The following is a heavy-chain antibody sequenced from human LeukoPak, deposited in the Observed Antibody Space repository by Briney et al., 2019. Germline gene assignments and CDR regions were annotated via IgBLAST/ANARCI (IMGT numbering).Heavy chain of an antibody. J-gene: IGHJ4*02. Sequence: RLSXAASGFTLXXXXXNWXXXXPXXGXEWFSYISGSSSAISYAASVGGRFTISRDNAKNSLYLQMNSLRDEDTAVYYCARGGRXGDYWGQGTLXXVSS. CDR2: ISGSSSAI. D-gene: IGHD1-14*01. V-gene: IGHV3-48*02. CDR1: GFTLXXXX. CDR3: ARGGRXGDY.